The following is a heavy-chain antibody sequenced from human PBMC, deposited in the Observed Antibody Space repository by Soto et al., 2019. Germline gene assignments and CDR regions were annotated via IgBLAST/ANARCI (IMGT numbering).Heavy chain of an antibody. V-gene: IGHV4-34*01. CDR1: GQSFSGHS. Sequence: QVQLQQWGAGLVKPSETLSLSCAVYGQSFSGHSWAWIRQPPGKGLEWIGEISESGSTYYNPSLKSRVTISTDTSKNQFSLKLSSVTAAETAAYFCARGSGIVALPGELEDVNYDFWGQGTLVNVSS. CDR3: ARGSGIVALPGELEDVNYDF. CDR2: ISESGST. J-gene: IGHJ4*02. D-gene: IGHD1-1*01.